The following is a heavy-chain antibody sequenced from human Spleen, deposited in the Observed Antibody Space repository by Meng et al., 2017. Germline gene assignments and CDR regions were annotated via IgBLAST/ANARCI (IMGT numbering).Heavy chain of an antibody. CDR3: ASAGYYCLDY. J-gene: IGHJ4*02. CDR2: IHHTGST. D-gene: IGHD2/OR15-2a*01. Sequence: QGSGPGLVKRSGTLSLTCAVSGGSISSGNWWSRVRQPPGKGLEWIGEIHHTGSTNYNPSFKSRVTILVDKSENLFSLRLTSVTAADTAVYYCASAGYYCLDYWGQGSLVTVSS. V-gene: IGHV4-4*02. CDR1: GGSISSGNW.